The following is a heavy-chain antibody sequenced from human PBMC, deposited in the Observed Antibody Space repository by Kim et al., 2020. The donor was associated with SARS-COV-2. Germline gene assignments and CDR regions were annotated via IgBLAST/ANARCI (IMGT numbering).Heavy chain of an antibody. CDR1: GYTFTSYG. CDR3: ARDRDNGGRYSGSCSNDAFDI. CDR2: ISAYNGNT. Sequence: ASVKVSCKASGYTFTSYGISWVRQAPGQGLEWMGWISAYNGNTNYAQKLQGRVTMTTDTSTSTAYMELRSLRSDDTAVYYCARDRDNGGRYSGSCSNDAFDIWGQGTMVTVSS. V-gene: IGHV1-18*01. J-gene: IGHJ3*02. D-gene: IGHD1-26*01.